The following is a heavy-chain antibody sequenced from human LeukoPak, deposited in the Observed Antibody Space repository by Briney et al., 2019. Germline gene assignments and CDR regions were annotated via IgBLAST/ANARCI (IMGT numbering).Heavy chain of an antibody. V-gene: IGHV4-39*07. J-gene: IGHJ4*02. D-gene: IGHD2-8*02. CDR2: IYYSGST. CDR3: ARVAGYVIEDYFDY. CDR1: GGSISSSSYY. Sequence: SETLSLTCTVSGGSISSSSYYWGWIRQPPGKGLEWIGSIYYSGSTYYNPSLKSRVTISVDTSKNQFSLKLSSVTAADTAVYYCARVAGYVIEDYFDYWGQGTLVTVSS.